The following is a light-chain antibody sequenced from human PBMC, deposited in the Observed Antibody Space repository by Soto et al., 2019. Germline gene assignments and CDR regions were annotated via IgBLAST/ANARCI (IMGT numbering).Light chain of an antibody. J-gene: IGLJ3*02. V-gene: IGLV4-60*03. Sequence: QSVLPQSSSASASLGSSVTLTCTLSSGHNRYIIAWHQQQPVKAPRYLMTVEGTGSYNKGSGVPGRFSGSSSGADRYLTISNRQSEDEADYYCETWDSNTRVFGGGTKLTVL. CDR1: SGHNRYI. CDR2: VEGTGSY. CDR3: ETWDSNTRV.